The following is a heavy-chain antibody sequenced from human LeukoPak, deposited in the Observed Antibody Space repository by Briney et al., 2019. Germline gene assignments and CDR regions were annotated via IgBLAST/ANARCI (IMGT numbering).Heavy chain of an antibody. CDR3: AKSSVVVVIKPYFDY. Sequence: GGSLRLSCAASGFTLSSYAMSWVRQAPGKGLEWVSAISGSGGSTYYADSVKGRFTISRDNSKNTLYLQMNSLRAEDTAVYYCAKSSVVVVIKPYFDYWGQGTLVTVSS. J-gene: IGHJ4*02. D-gene: IGHD3-22*01. CDR2: ISGSGGST. CDR1: GFTLSSYA. V-gene: IGHV3-23*01.